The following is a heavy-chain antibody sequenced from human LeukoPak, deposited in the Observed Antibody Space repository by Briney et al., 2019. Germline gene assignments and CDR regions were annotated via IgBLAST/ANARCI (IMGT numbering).Heavy chain of an antibody. CDR1: GYTFTSYG. Sequence: ASVKVSCKASGYTFTSYGISWVRRAPGQGLEWVGWVSAYNGNTNYAQKLQGRVTMTTDTSTSTAYMELRSLRSDDTAVYYCARDPALGYTSGWYNWFDPWGQGTLVTVSS. CDR2: VSAYNGNT. CDR3: ARDPALGYTSGWYNWFDP. J-gene: IGHJ5*02. D-gene: IGHD6-19*01. V-gene: IGHV1-18*01.